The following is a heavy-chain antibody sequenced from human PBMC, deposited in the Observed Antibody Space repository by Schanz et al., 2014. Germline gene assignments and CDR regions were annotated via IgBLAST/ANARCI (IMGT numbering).Heavy chain of an antibody. Sequence: VQLVESGGGLVQPGGSLRLSCAASGFTFSSYGMHWVRQAPGKGLEWVAFIRYDGSNNYYADSVKGRFTISRDNSKNTLSLQLNSLRADDTAVYYCAKHLYQYNYYGMDVWGQGTTVTVSS. J-gene: IGHJ6*02. CDR3: AKHLYQYNYYGMDV. CDR2: IRYDGSNN. CDR1: GFTFSSYG. V-gene: IGHV3-30*02. D-gene: IGHD2-2*02.